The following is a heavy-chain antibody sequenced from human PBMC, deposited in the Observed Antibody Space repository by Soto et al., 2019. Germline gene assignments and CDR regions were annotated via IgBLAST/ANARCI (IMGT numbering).Heavy chain of an antibody. CDR3: AKGRGGSGSLTPRVDF. Sequence: EVQLLESGGGLVQPGGSLRLSCAASGFTFNNYAMTWVRQAPGKGLEWVSAISGGGDTTSYADSVKGRFTVSRDGSKDTLYLQMSSLRAEDTLLYYCAKGRGGSGSLTPRVDFWGQGTLVTVSS. CDR1: GFTFNNYA. CDR2: ISGGGDTT. V-gene: IGHV3-23*01. D-gene: IGHD3-10*01. J-gene: IGHJ4*02.